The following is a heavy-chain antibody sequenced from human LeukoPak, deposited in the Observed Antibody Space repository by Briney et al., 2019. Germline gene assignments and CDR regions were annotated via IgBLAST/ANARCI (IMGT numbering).Heavy chain of an antibody. CDR1: GGSISSGGYY. D-gene: IGHD2-2*01. Sequence: SETLSLTCTVSGGSISSGGYYWTWIRQHPGKGLEWIGHIYYSGSTYYNPSLTSRVTISVDTSKNQFSLKLSSVTAADTAVYYCTRSRYCSSTSCYGMDVWGQGTTVTVSS. V-gene: IGHV4-31*03. CDR3: TRSRYCSSTSCYGMDV. J-gene: IGHJ6*02. CDR2: IYYSGST.